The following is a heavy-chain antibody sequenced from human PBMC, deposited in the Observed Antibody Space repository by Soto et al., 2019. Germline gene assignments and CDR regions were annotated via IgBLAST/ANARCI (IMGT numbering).Heavy chain of an antibody. V-gene: IGHV3-30-3*01. CDR1: GFTFSSYA. CDR3: ARDTPDIVVVPAIRLEWYFDL. Sequence: QVQLVESGGGVVQPGRSLRLSCAASGFTFSSYAMHWVRQAPGKGLEWVAVISYDGSNKYYADSVKGRFTISRDNSKNALYLQMNSLRAEDTAVYYCARDTPDIVVVPAIRLEWYFDLWGRGTLVAVSS. D-gene: IGHD2-21*02. J-gene: IGHJ2*01. CDR2: ISYDGSNK.